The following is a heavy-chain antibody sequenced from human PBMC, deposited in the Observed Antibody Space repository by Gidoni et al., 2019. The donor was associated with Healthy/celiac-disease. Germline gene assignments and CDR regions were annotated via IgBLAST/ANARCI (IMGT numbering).Heavy chain of an antibody. CDR2: ISAYNGNT. V-gene: IGHV1-18*01. CDR3: ARVNYYDSSGYKIQGGYFDL. CDR1: GYTFTSYG. D-gene: IGHD3-22*01. J-gene: IGHJ2*01. Sequence: QVQLVQSGAEVKKPGASVKVSCKASGYTFTSYGIRWVRQAPGQGLEWMGWISAYNGNTNYAQKLQGRVTMTTDTSTSTAYMELMSLRSDDTAVYYCARVNYYDSSGYKIQGGYFDLWGRGTLVTVSS.